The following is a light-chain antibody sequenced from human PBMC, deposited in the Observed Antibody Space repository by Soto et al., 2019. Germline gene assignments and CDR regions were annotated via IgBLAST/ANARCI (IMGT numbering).Light chain of an antibody. J-gene: IGKJ4*01. Sequence: ENVLTQSPGTLSLSPGERATVSCRASQSITGSYLAWYQQTPGQAPRLLIYGASSRATGVPDRFSGSGSGTDFTLTISRLEPEDFAVYYCQQCYSIPLTFGGGTKVDIK. CDR3: QQCYSIPLT. V-gene: IGKV3-20*01. CDR2: GAS. CDR1: QSITGSY.